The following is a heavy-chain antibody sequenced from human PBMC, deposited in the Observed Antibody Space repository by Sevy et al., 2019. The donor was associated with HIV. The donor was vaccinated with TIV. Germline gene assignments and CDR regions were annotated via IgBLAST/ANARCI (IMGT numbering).Heavy chain of an antibody. D-gene: IGHD3-16*02. Sequence: GGSLRLSCAASGFTFSSYSMNWVRQAPGKGLEWVSSISSSGSNIYYADSVKGRFTISRDNAKNSLYLQMNSLRAGDTTVYYCSRLSVPGWFDSWSQGTLVTVSS. CDR1: GFTFSSYS. CDR3: SRLSVPGWFDS. V-gene: IGHV3-21*01. CDR2: ISSSGSNI. J-gene: IGHJ5*01.